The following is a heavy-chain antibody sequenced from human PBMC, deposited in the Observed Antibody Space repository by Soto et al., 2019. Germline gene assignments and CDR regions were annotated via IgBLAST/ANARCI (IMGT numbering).Heavy chain of an antibody. CDR1: GGSISSYH. CDR3: ARARCSGGSCYSLYFDY. Sequence: QVQLQESGPGLVKPSETLSLTCTVSGGSISSYHWSWIRQPAGKGLEWIGRIYTSGSTNYNPSHKSRVIMAVDTSQNQFSLKLSSVTAADTAVYYCARARCSGGSCYSLYFDYWGQGTLVTVSS. V-gene: IGHV4-4*07. D-gene: IGHD2-15*01. J-gene: IGHJ4*02. CDR2: IYTSGST.